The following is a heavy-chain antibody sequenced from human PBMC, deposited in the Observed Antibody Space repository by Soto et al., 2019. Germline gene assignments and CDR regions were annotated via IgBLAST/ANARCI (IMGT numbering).Heavy chain of an antibody. CDR1: GFTFSTAW. V-gene: IGHV3-7*01. Sequence: PGGSLRLSCAASGFTFSTAWMNWVRQAPGKGLEWVAKIKQDGSEKYYVDSVKGRFTISRDNVKKSVYLQMNSLRVEETAVYSCAGSGWGVHFDYWGQGTRVTVS. D-gene: IGHD6-19*01. CDR3: AGSGWGVHFDY. J-gene: IGHJ4*02. CDR2: IKQDGSEK.